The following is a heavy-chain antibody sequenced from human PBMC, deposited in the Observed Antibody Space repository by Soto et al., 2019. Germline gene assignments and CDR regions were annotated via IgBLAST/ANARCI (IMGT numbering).Heavy chain of an antibody. D-gene: IGHD3-10*01. V-gene: IGHV3-23*01. CDR1: GFTFSGYA. CDR3: AKFKAGTYEKYHFDY. Sequence: EVQLLESGGGLVQPGGSLRLSCAASGFTFSGYAMSWVRQASGKGLGWVAGITDDGVGTYYADSVKGRFSISRDNSKNTLYLQMNGLRAEDTALYYCAKFKAGTYEKYHFDYWGQGTLVTVSS. CDR2: ITDDGVGT. J-gene: IGHJ4*02.